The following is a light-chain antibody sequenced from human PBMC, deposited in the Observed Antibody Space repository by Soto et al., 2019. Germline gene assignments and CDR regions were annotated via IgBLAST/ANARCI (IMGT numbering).Light chain of an antibody. CDR2: TTS. CDR3: QQYGSSPLT. J-gene: IGKJ4*01. Sequence: EIVLTQSPGTLSLSPGERATLSFSASQSISVTYLAWYQQKPGQAPRLLIYTTSIRATGIPDRFSGSGSGTDFTLTISRLEPEDFAVYYCQQYGSSPLTFGGGTKVDI. CDR1: QSISVTY. V-gene: IGKV3-20*01.